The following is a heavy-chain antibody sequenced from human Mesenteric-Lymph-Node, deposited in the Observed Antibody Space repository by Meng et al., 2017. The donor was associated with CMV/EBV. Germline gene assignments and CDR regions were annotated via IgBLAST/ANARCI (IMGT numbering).Heavy chain of an antibody. CDR2: IYPGDANT. J-gene: IGHJ3*01. D-gene: IGHD6-19*01. CDR3: ARQDLSRIYRNGWLYEAFDF. Sequence: GGSLRLSCEGSGYTFTSYWIGWVRQMPGKGLEWMGIIYPGDANTRYSPSFQGQVTISADKSINTAFLQWSSLKASHTAMYYWARQDLSRIYRNGWLYEAFDFWGQGTMVTVSS. V-gene: IGHV5-51*01. CDR1: GYTFTSYW.